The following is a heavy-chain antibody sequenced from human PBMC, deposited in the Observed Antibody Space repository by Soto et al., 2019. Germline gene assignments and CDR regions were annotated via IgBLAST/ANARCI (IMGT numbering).Heavy chain of an antibody. J-gene: IGHJ5*02. Sequence: SGGSLRLSCAGSGLSFFSYAMSWVRQAPGKGLEWVSTISGSGGHTYYADSVKGRFVVSRDNDKNTVYLHMNSLTGEDTAIYFCAKVEMGWFAHWGQGTQVTVSS. CDR2: ISGSGGHT. V-gene: IGHV3-23*01. CDR3: AKVEMGWFAH. D-gene: IGHD2-8*01. CDR1: GLSFFSYA.